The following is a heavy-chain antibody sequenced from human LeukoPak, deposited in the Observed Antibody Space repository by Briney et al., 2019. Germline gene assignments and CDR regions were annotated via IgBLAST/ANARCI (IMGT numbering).Heavy chain of an antibody. V-gene: IGHV3-23*01. D-gene: IGHD4-23*01. CDR1: GFTFSSYA. J-gene: IGHJ4*02. CDR3: AKDLYGGNSQASAVDY. Sequence: GGSLRLSCAASGFTFSSYAMSWVRQAPGKGLEWVSAISGSGGSTYYADSVKGRFTVSRDNSKNTLYLQMNSLRAEDTAVYYCAKDLYGGNSQASAVDYWGQGTLVTVSS. CDR2: ISGSGGST.